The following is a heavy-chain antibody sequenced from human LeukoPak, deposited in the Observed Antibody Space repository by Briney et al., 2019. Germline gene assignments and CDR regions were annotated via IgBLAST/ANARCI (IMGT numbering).Heavy chain of an antibody. D-gene: IGHD3-22*01. CDR3: TRVRAEEYYYDSSRYYYRGTSFDY. CDR1: GFTFGDYA. J-gene: IGHJ4*02. CDR2: IRSKAYGGTT. Sequence: GGSLRLSCTASGFTFGDYAMSWVRQAPGKGLEWVGFIRSKAYGGTTEYAASVKGRFTISRDDSKSIAYLQMNSLKTEDTAVYYCTRVRAEEYYYDSSRYYYRGTSFDYWGQGTLVTVSS. V-gene: IGHV3-49*04.